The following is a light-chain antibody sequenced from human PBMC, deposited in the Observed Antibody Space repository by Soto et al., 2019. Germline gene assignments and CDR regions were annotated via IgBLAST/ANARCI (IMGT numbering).Light chain of an antibody. CDR1: SSDVGGYKY. CDR2: DVS. Sequence: QSALTQPASVSGSPGQSITISCTGTSSDVGGYKYVSWYQQHPGKAPKLMIYDVSNRPSGVSDRFSGSKSGNTASLTISGLQSEDEADYYCDSYTSSSSYVLGTGTKLTVL. J-gene: IGLJ1*01. CDR3: DSYTSSSSYV. V-gene: IGLV2-14*01.